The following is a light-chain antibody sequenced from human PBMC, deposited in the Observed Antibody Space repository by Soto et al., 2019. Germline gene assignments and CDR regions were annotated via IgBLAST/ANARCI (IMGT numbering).Light chain of an antibody. CDR1: TSDVGGYNY. CDR3: SSYTSTSTYV. CDR2: DVI. J-gene: IGLJ1*01. V-gene: IGLV2-14*01. Sequence: QSVLTQLASGSGSPGQWVAIFCTGTTSDVGGYNYVSWYQQHPGKAPKLIIQDVINRPSGVSDRFSGSKSGNTASLTISGLQAEDEADYYCSSYTSTSTYVFGSGTKVTVL.